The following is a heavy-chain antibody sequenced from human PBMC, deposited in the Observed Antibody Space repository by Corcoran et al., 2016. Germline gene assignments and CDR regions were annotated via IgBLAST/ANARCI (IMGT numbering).Heavy chain of an antibody. CDR3: AGAVGATTPYYYYGMDV. J-gene: IGHJ6*02. CDR1: GFTFSSYS. Sequence: EVQLVESGGGLVQPGGSLRLSCAASGFTFSSYSMNWVRQAPGKGLEWVSYISSSSSTIYYADSVKGRFTISRDNAKNSLYLQMNSLRDEDTAVYYCAGAVGATTPYYYYGMDVWGQGTTFTVSS. CDR2: ISSSSSTI. V-gene: IGHV3-48*02. D-gene: IGHD1-26*01.